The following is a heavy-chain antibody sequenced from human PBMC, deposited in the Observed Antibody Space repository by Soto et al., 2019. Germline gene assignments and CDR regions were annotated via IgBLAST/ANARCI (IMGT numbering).Heavy chain of an antibody. CDR1: GGTFSSYT. J-gene: IGHJ1*01. V-gene: IGHV1-69*02. CDR2: IIPILGIA. D-gene: IGHD3-22*01. CDR3: ARSKKDYYDSSGYYYKH. Sequence: QVQLVQSGAEVKKPGSSVKVSCKASGGTFSSYTISWVRQAPGQGLEWMGRIIPILGIANYAQKFQGRVTITADKSTSTAYMELSSLGSEDTAVYYCARSKKDYYDSSGYYYKHWGQGTLVTVSS.